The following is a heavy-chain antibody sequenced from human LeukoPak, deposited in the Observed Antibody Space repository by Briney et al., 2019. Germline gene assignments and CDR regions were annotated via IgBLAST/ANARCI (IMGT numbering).Heavy chain of an antibody. V-gene: IGHV4-34*01. CDR2: INHSGGS. J-gene: IGHJ3*01. D-gene: IGHD3-22*01. CDR1: GGSFSGYY. CDR3: ARVHVNSGYYFGDAFDF. Sequence: SETLSLTCDVYGGSFSGYYWNWIRQPPGKGLEWIGEINHSGGSNYNLSLKSRVTMSLDMSKNQFSLKLSSVTAADTAVYYCARVHVNSGYYFGDAFDFWGQGTMVTVSS.